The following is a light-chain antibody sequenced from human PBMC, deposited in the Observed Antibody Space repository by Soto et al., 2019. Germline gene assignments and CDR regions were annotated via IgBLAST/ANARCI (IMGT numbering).Light chain of an antibody. V-gene: IGKV3-20*01. J-gene: IGKJ1*01. CDR2: DAS. CDR1: RSVRSN. Sequence: VMTQSPATQSESPGERDTLSCKASRSVRSNLAWYQQKPGQAPRLLIYDASNRATGIPDRFSGSGSGTDFTLTISRLEPEDFAVYYCQQYGSSPKTFGQGTKVDIK. CDR3: QQYGSSPKT.